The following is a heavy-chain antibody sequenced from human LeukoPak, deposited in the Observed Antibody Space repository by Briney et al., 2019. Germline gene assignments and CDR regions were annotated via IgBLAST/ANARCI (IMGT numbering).Heavy chain of an antibody. CDR3: ARLPGWSPTSYYYYYMDV. CDR1: GDSISTSNSY. V-gene: IGHV4-39*01. D-gene: IGHD1-26*01. Sequence: SETLSLTCTVSGDSISTSNSYWGWIRQPPGKGLEWIGSMYYSGTTYYNPSLKSRVTISVDTSKKQFSLKLSSVTAADTAVYYCARLPGWSPTSYYYYYMDVWGKGTTVTISS. J-gene: IGHJ6*03. CDR2: MYYSGTT.